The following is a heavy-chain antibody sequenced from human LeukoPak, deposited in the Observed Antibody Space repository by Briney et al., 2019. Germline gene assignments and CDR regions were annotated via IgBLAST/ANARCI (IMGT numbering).Heavy chain of an antibody. D-gene: IGHD2-15*01. CDR3: AKDRGYCSGGSCYYFDY. Sequence: GGSLRLSCAASGFTFSSYGMHWVRQAPGKGLEWVAFIRYDGSNKYYADSVRGRFTISIDNSKNTLYLQMNSLRAEDTAVYYCAKDRGYCSGGSCYYFDYWGQGTLVTVSS. CDR2: IRYDGSNK. J-gene: IGHJ4*02. CDR1: GFTFSSYG. V-gene: IGHV3-30*02.